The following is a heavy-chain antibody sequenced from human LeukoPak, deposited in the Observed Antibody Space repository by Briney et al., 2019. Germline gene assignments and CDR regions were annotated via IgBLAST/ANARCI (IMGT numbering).Heavy chain of an antibody. V-gene: IGHV1-18*01. CDR2: ISAYNGHT. D-gene: IGHD4/OR15-4a*01. Sequence: GASVKVSCKASGYTFTSYGISWVRQAPGQGLEWMGWISAYNGHTNYAQKFRGRVSMTTDKYEATAYMELRTLRSDDTAIYYCARGSRPTIVTTCDFWGQGTLVTVSS. CDR1: GYTFTSYG. J-gene: IGHJ4*02. CDR3: ARGSRPTIVTTCDF.